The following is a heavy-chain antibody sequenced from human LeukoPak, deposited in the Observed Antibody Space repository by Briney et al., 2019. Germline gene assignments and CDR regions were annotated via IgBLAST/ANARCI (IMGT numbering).Heavy chain of an antibody. V-gene: IGHV3-20*04. D-gene: IGHD6-19*01. J-gene: IGHJ4*02. CDR3: ARMTSSSGCFDY. Sequence: PGGSLRLSCAASGFTFDDYGMSLVRQAPGKGLEWVSGINWNGGSTGYADSVKGRFTVSRDNAKNSLYLQMNSLRAEDTALYYCARMTSSSGCFDYWGQGTLVTVSS. CDR1: GFTFDDYG. CDR2: INWNGGST.